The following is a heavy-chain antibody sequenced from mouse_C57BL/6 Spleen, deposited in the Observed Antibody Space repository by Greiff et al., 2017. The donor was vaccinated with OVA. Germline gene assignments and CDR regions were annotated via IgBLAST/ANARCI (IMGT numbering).Heavy chain of an antibody. CDR3: ARQTGTGFDYLDY. Sequence: VQLQQSGPELVKPGASVKLSCKASGYTFTSYDINWVKQRPGQGLEWIGWIYPRAGSTKYDEKFKGKATLTVYTSSRTAYMELHSLTSEDSAVYFCARQTGTGFDYLDYWGQGTTLTVSS. D-gene: IGHD4-1*01. J-gene: IGHJ2*01. CDR2: IYPRAGST. CDR1: GYTFTSYD. V-gene: IGHV1-85*01.